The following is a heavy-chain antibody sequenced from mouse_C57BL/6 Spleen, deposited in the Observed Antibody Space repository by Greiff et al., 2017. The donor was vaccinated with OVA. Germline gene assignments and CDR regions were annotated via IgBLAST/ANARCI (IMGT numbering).Heavy chain of an antibody. V-gene: IGHV1-64*01. CDR1: GYTSTSYW. CDR2: IHPNSGST. Sequence: QVQLQQSGAELVKPGASVKLSCKASGYTSTSYWMHWVKQRPGQGLEWIGMIHPNSGSTNYNEKFKSKATLTVDKSSSTAYMQLSSLTSEDSAVYYCASGLLRGYFDVWGTGTTVTVSS. J-gene: IGHJ1*03. CDR3: ASGLLRGYFDV. D-gene: IGHD2-3*01.